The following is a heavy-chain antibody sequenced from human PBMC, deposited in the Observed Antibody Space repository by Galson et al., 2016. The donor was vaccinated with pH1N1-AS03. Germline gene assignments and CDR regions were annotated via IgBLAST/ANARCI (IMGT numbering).Heavy chain of an antibody. CDR1: GFTFNRSW. J-gene: IGHJ4*02. CDR3: FEINNG. Sequence: SLRLSCAASGFTFNRSWMNWVRQAPGKGLEWVANIKQDGSEKYYVDSVKGRFTISRDNAKNSLYLQTNSLRAEDTAVYYCFEINNGGGQGTLVTVSS. CDR2: IKQDGSEK. V-gene: IGHV3-7*01. D-gene: IGHD2-8*01.